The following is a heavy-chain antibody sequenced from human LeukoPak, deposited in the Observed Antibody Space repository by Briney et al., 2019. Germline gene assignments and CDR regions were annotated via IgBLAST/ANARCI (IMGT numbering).Heavy chain of an antibody. CDR1: GFTFSSHS. CDR3: AKDPSSGSYYTGYFDY. CDR2: IRYDGSNK. Sequence: PGGSLRLSCAASGFTFSSHSMNWVRQAPGKGLEWVAFIRYDGSNKYYADSVKGRFTISRDNSKNTLYLQMNSLRAEDTAVYYCAKDPSSGSYYTGYFDYWGQGTLVTVSS. V-gene: IGHV3-30*02. J-gene: IGHJ4*02. D-gene: IGHD1-26*01.